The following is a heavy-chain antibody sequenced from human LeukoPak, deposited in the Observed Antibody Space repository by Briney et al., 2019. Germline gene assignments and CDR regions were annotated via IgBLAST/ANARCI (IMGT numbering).Heavy chain of an antibody. CDR1: GGSISSYY. CDR2: IYTSGST. CDR3: ARATTSGWYSY. V-gene: IGHV4-4*09. Sequence: SETLSLTCTVSGGSISSYYWSWIRQPPGKGLEWIGYIYTSGSTNYNLSLKSRVTISVDTSKNQFSLKLSSVTAADTAVYYCARATTSGWYSYWGQGTLVTVSS. D-gene: IGHD6-19*01. J-gene: IGHJ4*02.